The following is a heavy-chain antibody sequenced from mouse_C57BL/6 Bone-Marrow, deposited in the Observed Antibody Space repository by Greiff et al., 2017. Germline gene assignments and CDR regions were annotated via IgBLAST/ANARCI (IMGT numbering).Heavy chain of an antibody. J-gene: IGHJ1*03. CDR2: IYPRSGNT. V-gene: IGHV1-81*01. Sequence: QVQLQQSGAELARPGASVKLSCKASGYTFTSYGISWVKQRTGQGLEWIGEIYPRSGNTYYNEKFKGKATLTADKSSSTAYMGLRSLTSGDSAVYFCANLEYYGSSPDYFDVWGTGTTVTVSS. CDR1: GYTFTSYG. D-gene: IGHD1-1*01. CDR3: ANLEYYGSSPDYFDV.